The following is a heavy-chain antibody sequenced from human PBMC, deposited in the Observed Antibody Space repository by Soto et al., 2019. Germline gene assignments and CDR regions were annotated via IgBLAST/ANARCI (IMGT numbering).Heavy chain of an antibody. J-gene: IGHJ4*02. D-gene: IGHD3-16*01. Sequence: QVQLQESGPGLVKPSQTLSLTCTVSGVSISSGDYYWSWIRQHPGKGLEWIGYISYRGRTYYNSSLKSRLXXSXDXFQNQLSLKLTSVTAADTAVYYCARTVRLGDLALGYWGQGTLVTVSS. CDR3: ARTVRLGDLALGY. CDR1: GVSISSGDYY. CDR2: ISYRGRT. V-gene: IGHV4-31*03.